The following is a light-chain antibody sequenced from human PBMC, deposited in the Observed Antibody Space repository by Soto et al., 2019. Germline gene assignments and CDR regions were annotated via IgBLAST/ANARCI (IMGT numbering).Light chain of an antibody. J-gene: IGLJ2*01. CDR2: SNN. V-gene: IGLV1-44*01. Sequence: QAVVTQPPSASGTPGQRVTISCSGSSSNIGSNTVNWYQQLPGTAPKLLIYSNNQRPSGVPDRFSVSKSGTSASLAISGLQSEDEADYYCAAWYDSLNGVVFGGGTKLTVL. CDR1: SSNIGSNT. CDR3: AAWYDSLNGVV.